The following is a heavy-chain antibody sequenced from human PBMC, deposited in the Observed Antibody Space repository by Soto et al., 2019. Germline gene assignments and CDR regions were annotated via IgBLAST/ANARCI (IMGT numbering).Heavy chain of an antibody. CDR2: IIPIFGTA. Sequence: QVQLVQSGAEVKKPGSSVKVSCKASGGTFSSYAISWVRQAPGQGLEWMGGIIPIFGTANYAQKFQGRVTIPADESTSTAYMELSSLRSEDTAVYYCASRTTGTNLGDYGMDVWGQGTTVTVSS. CDR3: ASRTTGTNLGDYGMDV. V-gene: IGHV1-69*12. CDR1: GGTFSSYA. J-gene: IGHJ6*02. D-gene: IGHD1-1*01.